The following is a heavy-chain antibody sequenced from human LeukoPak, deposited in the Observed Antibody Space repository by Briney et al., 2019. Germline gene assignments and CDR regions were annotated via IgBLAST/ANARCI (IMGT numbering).Heavy chain of an antibody. J-gene: IGHJ6*03. CDR1: GGSISSYY. D-gene: IGHD5-24*01. CDR3: ARGADGYNYYYYYYMDV. CDR2: IYYSGST. V-gene: IGHV4-59*01. Sequence: SETLSLTCTVSGGSISSYYWSWIRQPPGKGLEWIGYIYYSGSTNYNPSLKSRVTKSVDTSKNQYSLKLSSVTAADTAVYYCARGADGYNYYYYYYMDVWGKGTTVTVSS.